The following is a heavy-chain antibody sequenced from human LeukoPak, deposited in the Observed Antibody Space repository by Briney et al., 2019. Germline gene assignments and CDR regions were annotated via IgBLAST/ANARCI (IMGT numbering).Heavy chain of an antibody. CDR2: VTSTGRPT. CDR3: ARGRRGSYYTFQV. D-gene: IGHD3-16*01. J-gene: IGHJ4*02. Sequence: PGGSLRLSCAVSGFSLSDYYMNWVRQAPGKGLEWISYVTSTGRPTNYADSVKGRFTISRDSAKNSVSLQLSSLTAEGTAVYYCARGRRGSYYTFQVWGQGTLVSVSS. CDR1: GFSLSDYY. V-gene: IGHV3-11*01.